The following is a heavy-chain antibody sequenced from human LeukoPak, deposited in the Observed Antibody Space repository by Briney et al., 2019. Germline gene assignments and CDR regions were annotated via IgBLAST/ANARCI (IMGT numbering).Heavy chain of an antibody. Sequence: PSETLSVTCTVSGGSISRGFYYWGWIRQPPWKGLEWIGTIYYSGNAYYNSSLRSRVTMFVDTSKNQFSLNLTSVTAADTAMYYCARTIAVAGDFDSWGQGTLVTVSS. J-gene: IGHJ4*02. V-gene: IGHV4-39*01. CDR2: IYYSGNA. CDR1: GGSISRGFYY. D-gene: IGHD6-19*01. CDR3: ARTIAVAGDFDS.